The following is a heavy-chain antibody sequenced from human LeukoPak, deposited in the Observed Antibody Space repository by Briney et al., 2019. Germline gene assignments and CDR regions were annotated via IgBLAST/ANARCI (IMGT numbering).Heavy chain of an antibody. CDR3: AYSTLSPAGGMDV. D-gene: IGHD2/OR15-2a*01. CDR2: IKEDGTDK. V-gene: IGHV3-7*05. Sequence: GGSLRLSCAPSAXTFSTYWMSWVRQAPGKGLEWVANIKEDGTDKYYVDSVKGRFTISRDSAMNSVCLQMNSLRAEDTAVYYCAYSTLSPAGGMDVWGQGTTVTVSS. J-gene: IGHJ6*02. CDR1: AXTFSTYW.